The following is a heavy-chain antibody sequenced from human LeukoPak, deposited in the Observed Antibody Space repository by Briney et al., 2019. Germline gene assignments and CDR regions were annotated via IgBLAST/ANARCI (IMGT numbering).Heavy chain of an antibody. CDR3: ARDLQGENYDFWSGYRYYYYYYMDV. CDR1: GFTFSDYY. D-gene: IGHD3-3*01. V-gene: IGHV3-11*01. J-gene: IGHJ6*03. CDR2: ISSSGSTI. Sequence: GGSLRLSCAASGFTFSDYYMSWIRQAPGKGLEWVSYISSSGSTIYYADSVKGRFTISRDNAKNSLYPQMNSLRAEDTAVYYCARDLQGENYDFWSGYRYYYYYYMDVWGKGTTVTVSS.